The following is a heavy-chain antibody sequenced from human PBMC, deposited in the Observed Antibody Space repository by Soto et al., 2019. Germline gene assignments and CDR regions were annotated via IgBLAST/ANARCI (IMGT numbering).Heavy chain of an antibody. Sequence: PSETLSLTCAVDGGSCSGYYWSWIRQPPGKGLEWIGEINHSGSTNYNPSLKSRVTISVDTSKNQFSLKLSSVTAADTAVYYCARGRNVLRFLEWLFWFDPWGQGTLVTVSS. V-gene: IGHV4-34*01. D-gene: IGHD3-3*01. CDR1: GGSCSGYY. J-gene: IGHJ5*02. CDR3: ARGRNVLRFLEWLFWFDP. CDR2: INHSGST.